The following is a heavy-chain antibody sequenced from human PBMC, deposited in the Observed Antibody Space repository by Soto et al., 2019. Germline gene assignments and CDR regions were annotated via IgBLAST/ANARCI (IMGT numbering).Heavy chain of an antibody. CDR1: GFTFSSYG. CDR3: ARDIPRMDV. J-gene: IGHJ6*02. V-gene: IGHV3-33*01. Sequence: QVQLVESGGGVVQPGRSLRLSCAASGFTFSSYGVHWVRQAPGKGLEWVAVIWYDGSNKYYADSVKGRFTISRDNSKNTLYLQMNSLRAEDTAVYYCARDIPRMDVWGQGTTVTVSS. CDR2: IWYDGSNK.